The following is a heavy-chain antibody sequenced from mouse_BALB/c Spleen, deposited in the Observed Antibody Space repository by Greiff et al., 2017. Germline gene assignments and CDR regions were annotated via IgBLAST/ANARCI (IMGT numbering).Heavy chain of an antibody. CDR2: INPNNGGT. V-gene: IGHV1-18*01. Sequence: EVQLQQSGPELVKPGASVKIPCKASGYTFTDYNMDWVKQSHGKSLEWIGDINPNNGGTNYNQKFKGKATLTVDKSSSTAYMELRSLTSEDTAVYYCARGQLGLAYWGQGTLVTVSA. CDR1: GYTFTDYN. D-gene: IGHD3-2*01. CDR3: ARGQLGLAY. J-gene: IGHJ3*01.